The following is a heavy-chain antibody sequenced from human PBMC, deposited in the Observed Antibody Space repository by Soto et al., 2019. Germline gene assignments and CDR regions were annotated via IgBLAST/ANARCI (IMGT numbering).Heavy chain of an antibody. CDR2: ISSSSSTI. V-gene: IGHV3-48*02. J-gene: IGHJ4*02. CDR1: GFTFSSYS. D-gene: IGHD3-3*01. CDR3: ARDTQDDFWSGYYRDY. Sequence: EVQLVESGGGLVQPGGSPRLSCAASGFTFSSYSMNWVRQAPGKGLEWVSYISSSSSTIYYADSVKGRFTISRDNAKNSRYLQMNSLRDEDTAVYYCARDTQDDFWSGYYRDYWGQGTLVTVAS.